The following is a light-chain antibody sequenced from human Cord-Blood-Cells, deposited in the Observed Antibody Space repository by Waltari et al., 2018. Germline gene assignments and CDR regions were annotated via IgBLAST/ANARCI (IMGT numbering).Light chain of an antibody. CDR2: EVS. V-gene: IGKV2D-29*02. CDR3: MQSIQLPLMYT. J-gene: IGKJ2*01. CDR1: QSLLHSDGKTY. Sequence: DIVMTQTPLSLSVTPGQPPSISCKSSQSLLHSDGKTYLYWYLQKPGQSPQLQIYEVSNRFSGVPDRFSGSGSGTDFTLKISRVEAEDVGVYYCMQSIQLPLMYTFGQGTKLEIK.